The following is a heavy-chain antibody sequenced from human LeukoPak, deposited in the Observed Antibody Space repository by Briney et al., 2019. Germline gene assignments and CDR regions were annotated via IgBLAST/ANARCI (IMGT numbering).Heavy chain of an antibody. CDR1: GGTFSSYA. CDR3: AREGPPHYYYYYMDV. V-gene: IGHV1-18*01. CDR2: ISAYNGNT. Sequence: ASVKVSCKASGGTFSSYAISWVRQAPGQGLEWMGWISAYNGNTNYAQKLQGRVTMTTDTSTSTAYMELRSLRSGDTAVYYCAREGPPHYYYYYMDVWGKGTTVTVSS. J-gene: IGHJ6*03.